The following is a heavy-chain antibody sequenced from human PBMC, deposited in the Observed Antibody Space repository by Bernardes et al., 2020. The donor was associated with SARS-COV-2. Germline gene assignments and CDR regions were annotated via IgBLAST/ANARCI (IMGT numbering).Heavy chain of an antibody. Sequence: GGSLRLSCAASGFTFSSYGMHWVRQAPGKGLEWVAVISYDGSNKYYADSVKGRFTISRDNSKNTLYLQMNSLRAEDTAVYYCAKDSGFYYYGSGSYSDGIDYWGQGTLVTVSS. D-gene: IGHD3-10*01. J-gene: IGHJ4*02. CDR1: GFTFSSYG. CDR2: ISYDGSNK. V-gene: IGHV3-30*18. CDR3: AKDSGFYYYGSGSYSDGIDY.